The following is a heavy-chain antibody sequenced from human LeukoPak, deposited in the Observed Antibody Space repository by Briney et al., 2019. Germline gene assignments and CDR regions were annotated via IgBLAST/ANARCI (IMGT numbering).Heavy chain of an antibody. CDR1: GFTFSSHG. Sequence: GGSLILSCAASGFTFSSHGMHWVRQAPGKGLEWVAVIWHDGSNKYYADSVKGRFTISRDNSKNTLYLQMNSLRAEDTAVYYCASEAYCGGDCYEVFDPWGQGTLVTVSP. CDR3: ASEAYCGGDCYEVFDP. D-gene: IGHD2-21*02. J-gene: IGHJ5*02. V-gene: IGHV3-33*01. CDR2: IWHDGSNK.